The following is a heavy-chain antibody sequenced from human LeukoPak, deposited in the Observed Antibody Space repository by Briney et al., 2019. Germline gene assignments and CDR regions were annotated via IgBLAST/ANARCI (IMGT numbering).Heavy chain of an antibody. CDR1: GFTFSSYW. Sequence: PGGSLRLSCAASGFTFSSYWMTWVRQAPGKGLEWVANINQDGGEKYFVDSVKGRSTISRDNAKNSLYLQMNSLRAEDTAVYHCATGSSCTTCYLPDYWGQGTLVTVSS. CDR3: ATGSSCTTCYLPDY. J-gene: IGHJ4*02. D-gene: IGHD2-2*01. CDR2: INQDGGEK. V-gene: IGHV3-7*01.